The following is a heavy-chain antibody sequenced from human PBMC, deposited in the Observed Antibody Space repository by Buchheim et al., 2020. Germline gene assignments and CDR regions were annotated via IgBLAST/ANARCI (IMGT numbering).Heavy chain of an antibody. CDR3: ARAKSGVLMANYYYYGMDV. J-gene: IGHJ6*02. CDR2: IYHSGST. D-gene: IGHD2-8*01. Sequence: QLQLQESGSGLVKPSQTLSLTCAVSGGSISSGDYSWSWIRQPPGKGLEWIGYIYHSGSTYYNPSLKSRVTISVDRSKNQFSLNLSSVTAADTAVYYCARAKSGVLMANYYYYGMDVWGQGTT. V-gene: IGHV4-30-2*01. CDR1: GGSISSGDYS.